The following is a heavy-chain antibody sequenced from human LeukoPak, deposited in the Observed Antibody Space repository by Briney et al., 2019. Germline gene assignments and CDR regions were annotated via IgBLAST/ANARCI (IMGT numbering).Heavy chain of an antibody. CDR1: GFTFSDYY. Sequence: GGSLRLSCAASGFTFSDYYMSWLRQAPGKGLEWVSYISSSGSTIYYADSVKGRFTISRDNAKNSLYLQMNSLRAEDTAVYYCAREIRVDTAMVADAFDIWGQGTMVTVSS. D-gene: IGHD5-18*01. V-gene: IGHV3-11*01. CDR3: AREIRVDTAMVADAFDI. CDR2: ISSSGSTI. J-gene: IGHJ3*02.